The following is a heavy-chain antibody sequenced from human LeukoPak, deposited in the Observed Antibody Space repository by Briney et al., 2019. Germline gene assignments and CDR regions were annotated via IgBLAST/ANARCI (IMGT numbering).Heavy chain of an antibody. CDR2: FYYSGST. Sequence: SETLSLTCTVSGGSISSGGYYWSWIRQPPGKGLEWIRYFYYSGSTYYNPSLKSRVTISVDTSKNQFSLKLSSVTAADTAVYYCASVYYDSSGSPFFDYWGQGTLVTVSS. V-gene: IGHV4-31*03. D-gene: IGHD3-22*01. CDR1: GGSISSGGYY. J-gene: IGHJ4*02. CDR3: ASVYYDSSGSPFFDY.